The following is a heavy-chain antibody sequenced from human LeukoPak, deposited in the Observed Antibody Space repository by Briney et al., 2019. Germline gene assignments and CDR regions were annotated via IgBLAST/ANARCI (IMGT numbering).Heavy chain of an antibody. CDR3: ARGGGWYGYYYYYMDV. V-gene: IGHV3-53*01. J-gene: IGHJ6*03. CDR1: GFTFSSYA. CDR2: IYSGGST. D-gene: IGHD6-19*01. Sequence: GGSLRLSCAASGFTFSSYAMSWVRQAPGKGLEWVSVIYSGGSTYYADSVKGRFTISRDNSKNTLYLQMNSLRAEDTAVYYCARGGGWYGYYYYYMDVWGKGTTVTISS.